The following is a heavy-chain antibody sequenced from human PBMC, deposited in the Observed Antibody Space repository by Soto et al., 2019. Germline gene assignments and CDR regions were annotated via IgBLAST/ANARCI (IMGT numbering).Heavy chain of an antibody. Sequence: SETLSLTCSVSGDSINGYYWSWIRQPPGKGLEWIGYIYYSGSTNYNPSLKSRVTISVDTSKNQFSLKLSSVTAADTAVYYCARRYGYYFDYWGQGTLVTVS. CDR2: IYYSGST. J-gene: IGHJ4*02. CDR3: ARRYGYYFDY. CDR1: GDSINGYY. V-gene: IGHV4-59*08. D-gene: IGHD4-17*01.